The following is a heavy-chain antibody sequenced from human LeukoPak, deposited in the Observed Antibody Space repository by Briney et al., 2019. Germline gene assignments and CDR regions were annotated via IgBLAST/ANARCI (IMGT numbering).Heavy chain of an antibody. D-gene: IGHD6-13*01. J-gene: IGHJ6*02. V-gene: IGHV1-18*01. CDR3: ARDRETLRPGYGSSWSNVDYYSGMDV. Sequence: GASVKVSCKASGYTFTSYDISWVRQAPGQGLEGMGWISASNGNTNYAQILQGRVTLTTDTSTSTAYMELRSLTSDDTAVYYCARDRETLRPGYGSSWSNVDYYSGMDVWGQGTTVTVSS. CDR1: GYTFTSYD. CDR2: ISASNGNT.